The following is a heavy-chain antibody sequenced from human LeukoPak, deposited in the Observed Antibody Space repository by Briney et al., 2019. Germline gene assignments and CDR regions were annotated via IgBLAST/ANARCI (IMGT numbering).Heavy chain of an antibody. D-gene: IGHD6-13*01. V-gene: IGHV3-48*01. J-gene: IGHJ4*02. CDR1: GITFSSYS. CDR2: ISSSGSTK. Sequence: GGSLRLSCGASGITFSSYSMNWVRQAPGKGLEWVSYISSSGSTKYYADSVKGRFTISRDNARNSLYLQMNSLRAEDTAIYYCARSLPYGTTWYGRSDFWGQGTLVTVSS. CDR3: ARSLPYGTTWYGRSDF.